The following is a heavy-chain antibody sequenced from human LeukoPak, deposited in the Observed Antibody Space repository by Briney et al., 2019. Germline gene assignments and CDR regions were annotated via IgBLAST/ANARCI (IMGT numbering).Heavy chain of an antibody. V-gene: IGHV3-7*01. J-gene: IGHJ4*02. CDR1: GFTFSHSW. CDR3: ARDYGDYIFDY. Sequence: GGSLRLSCAASGFTFSHSWMSWVRQAPGKGLEWVANIKHDGSENYYVDSVKGRFTISRDNAKNSLYLQMNSLRAEDTALYYCARDYGDYIFDYWGQGTLVTVSS. CDR2: IKHDGSEN. D-gene: IGHD4-17*01.